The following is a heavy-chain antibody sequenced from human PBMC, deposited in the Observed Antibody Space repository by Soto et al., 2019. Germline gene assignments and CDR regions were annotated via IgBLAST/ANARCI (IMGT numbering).Heavy chain of an antibody. CDR1: GFTVSSNY. Sequence: GGSLRLSCAASGFTVSSNYMSWVRQAPGKGLEWVSVIYSGGSTYYADSVKGRFTISRDNSKNTLYLQMNSLRAEDTAVYYCARDGPSDCSGGSCYSDYYGMDVWGQGTTVTVSS. J-gene: IGHJ6*02. CDR2: IYSGGST. CDR3: ARDGPSDCSGGSCYSDYYGMDV. D-gene: IGHD2-15*01. V-gene: IGHV3-53*01.